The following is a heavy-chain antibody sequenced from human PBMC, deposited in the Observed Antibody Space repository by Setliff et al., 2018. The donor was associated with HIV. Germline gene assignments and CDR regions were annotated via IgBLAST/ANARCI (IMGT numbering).Heavy chain of an antibody. D-gene: IGHD1-26*01. J-gene: IGHJ5*02. CDR1: GFTFSTFA. V-gene: IGHV3-23*01. Sequence: GGSLRLSCVASGFTFSTFAMHWVRQAPGKGLEWVSGISGSARSTYYADSVKGRFTISRDNSKNTLYMQMNSLRAEDTAVYYCAKDHRVGDAVGWFDPWGQGTLVTVSS. CDR2: ISGSARST. CDR3: AKDHRVGDAVGWFDP.